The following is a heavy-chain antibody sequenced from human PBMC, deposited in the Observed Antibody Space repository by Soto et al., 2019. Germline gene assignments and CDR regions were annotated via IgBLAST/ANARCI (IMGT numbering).Heavy chain of an antibody. CDR1: GLTFSRSG. D-gene: IGHD6-19*01. CDR2: ISYDGSQR. Sequence: QVQLVESGGGVVQPGRSLRLSCEASGLTFSRSGMHWVRQSPGKGLEWLAVISYDGSQRYYADSMKRRFTISRANSKNTLYLQINRLRVEDTAVYYCANQEGQCLPGEHWGQGTLVTVSS. J-gene: IGHJ4*02. CDR3: ANQEGQCLPGEH. V-gene: IGHV3-30*18.